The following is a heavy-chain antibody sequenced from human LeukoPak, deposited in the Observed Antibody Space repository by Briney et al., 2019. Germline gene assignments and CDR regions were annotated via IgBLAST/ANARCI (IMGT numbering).Heavy chain of an antibody. J-gene: IGHJ5*02. Sequence: PSQTLFLTCAVSGGSISSGGYSWSWIRQPPGKGLEWIGYIYHSGSTYYNPSLKSRVTISVDRSKNQFSLKLSSVTAADTAVYYCARGRYIAAAGPINWFDPWGQGTLVTVSS. CDR1: GGSISSGGYS. CDR2: IYHSGST. D-gene: IGHD6-13*01. V-gene: IGHV4-30-2*01. CDR3: ARGRYIAAAGPINWFDP.